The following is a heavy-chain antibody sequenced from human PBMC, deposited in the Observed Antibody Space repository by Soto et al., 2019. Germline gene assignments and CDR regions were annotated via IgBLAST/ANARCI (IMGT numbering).Heavy chain of an antibody. J-gene: IGHJ5*02. Sequence: SETLSLTCIVSGGSITSYYWSWIRQPAGKGLEWIGRISAGGTTNYNPSLRSRVTMSLDTSKNHFSLNLTSVTAADTAVYYCARDLLRAGGYYNRFDPWGQGPLVT. V-gene: IGHV4-4*07. D-gene: IGHD3-22*01. CDR2: ISAGGTT. CDR3: ARDLLRAGGYYNRFDP. CDR1: GGSITSYY.